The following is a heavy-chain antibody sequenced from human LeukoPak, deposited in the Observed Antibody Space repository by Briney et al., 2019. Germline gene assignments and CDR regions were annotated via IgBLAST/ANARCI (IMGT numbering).Heavy chain of an antibody. CDR1: GYTFTGYY. J-gene: IGHJ4*02. CDR3: AREELVLRFLEWLLLGLDY. V-gene: IGHV1-2*02. CDR2: INPNSGGT. D-gene: IGHD3-3*01. Sequence: ASVKVSCKASGYTFTGYYMHWVRQAPGQGLEWIGWINPNSGGTNYAQKFQGRVTMTRDTSISTAYMELSRLRSDDTAVYYCAREELVLRFLEWLLLGLDYWGQGTLVTVSS.